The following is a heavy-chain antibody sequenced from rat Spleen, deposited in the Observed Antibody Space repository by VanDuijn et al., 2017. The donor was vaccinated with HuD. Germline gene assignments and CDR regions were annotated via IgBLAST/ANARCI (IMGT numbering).Heavy chain of an antibody. D-gene: IGHD1-11*01. J-gene: IGHJ4*01. CDR3: TTATEGPYVLDA. CDR1: GFSLSNYG. CDR2: IWGNGNT. Sequence: QVQLKESGPGLVQPSQTLSLTCTVSGFSLSNYGVIWVRQPPGKGLEWMGVIWGNGNTNYNSPLKSRLSISRDTSKSQVYLKVNSLQTDDTGTYYCTTATEGPYVLDAWGQGASVTVSS. V-gene: IGHV2-13*01.